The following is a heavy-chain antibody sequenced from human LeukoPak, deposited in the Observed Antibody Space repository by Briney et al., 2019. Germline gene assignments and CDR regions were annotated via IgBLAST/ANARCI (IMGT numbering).Heavy chain of an antibody. V-gene: IGHV4-34*01. Sequence: PSETLSLTCAVYGGSFSGYYWSWIRQPPGKGLEWIGEINHSGSTNYNPSLKSRVTIPVDTSKNQFSLKLSSVTAADTAVYYCARGRGYNAFDIWGQGTMVTVSS. J-gene: IGHJ3*02. CDR3: ARGRGYNAFDI. D-gene: IGHD5-18*01. CDR2: INHSGST. CDR1: GGSFSGYY.